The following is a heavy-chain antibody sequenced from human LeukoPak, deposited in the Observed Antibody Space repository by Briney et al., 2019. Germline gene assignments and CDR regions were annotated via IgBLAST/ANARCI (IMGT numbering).Heavy chain of an antibody. CDR1: DGSISSGSYY. J-gene: IGHJ6*04. CDR3: ARAYSSSPMDV. Sequence: SQTLSLTCTVSDGSISSGSYYWSWIRQPAGKGLEWIGRIYTSGSTNYNPSLKSRVTISVDTSKNQFSLKLSSVTAADTAVYYCARAYSSSPMDVWGKGTTVTVSS. CDR2: IYTSGST. D-gene: IGHD6-6*01. V-gene: IGHV4-61*02.